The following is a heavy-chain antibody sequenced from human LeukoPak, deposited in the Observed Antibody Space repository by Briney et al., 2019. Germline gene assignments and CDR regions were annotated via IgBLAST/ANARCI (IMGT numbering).Heavy chain of an antibody. CDR2: IYHSGST. Sequence: KTSETLSLTCTVSGYSISSGYYWGWIRQPPGKGLEWIGSIYHSGSTNYNPSLKSRVTISVDTSKNQFSLKLSSVTAADTAVYYCARGAAATYWGQGTLVTVSS. D-gene: IGHD6-13*01. J-gene: IGHJ4*02. V-gene: IGHV4-38-2*02. CDR1: GYSISSGYY. CDR3: ARGAAATY.